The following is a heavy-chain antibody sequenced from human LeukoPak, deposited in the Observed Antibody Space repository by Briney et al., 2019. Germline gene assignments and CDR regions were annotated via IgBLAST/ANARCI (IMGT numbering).Heavy chain of an antibody. CDR3: ARIRGHYYGSGSYYNVLDY. Sequence: SGPTLVNPTQTLTLTCTFSGFSLSTSGMCVSWIRQPPGKALEWLARIDWDDDKYYSPSLKTRLTISKDTSKNQVVLTMTNMDPVDTATYYCARIRGHYYGSGSYYNVLDYWGQGTLVTVSS. J-gene: IGHJ4*02. V-gene: IGHV2-70*11. D-gene: IGHD3-10*01. CDR2: IDWDDDK. CDR1: GFSLSTSGMC.